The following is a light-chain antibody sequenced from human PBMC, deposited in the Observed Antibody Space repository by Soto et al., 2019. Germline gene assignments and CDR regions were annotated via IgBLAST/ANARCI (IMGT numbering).Light chain of an antibody. Sequence: EIVLTQSPGTLSLSPGERVTLSCRASQSVSNSYLAWYQQKPGQAPRLLIYGASSRATGIPDRFSGSGSGTDFTLTISRLKPEDFAVYYCQQYVSSPWTFGQGTKVEIK. V-gene: IGKV3-20*01. CDR3: QQYVSSPWT. CDR1: QSVSNSY. J-gene: IGKJ1*01. CDR2: GAS.